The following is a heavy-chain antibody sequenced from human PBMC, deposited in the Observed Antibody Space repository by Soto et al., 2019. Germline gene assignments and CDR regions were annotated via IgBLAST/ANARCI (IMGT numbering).Heavy chain of an antibody. J-gene: IGHJ4*02. CDR2: SNSDGSST. V-gene: IGHV3-74*01. CDR1: GFTFSDYW. Sequence: GRSLRVSCAASGFTFSDYWMPWVRQVPGKGLVWVSRSNSDGSSTSYANSVKGRFTISRDNAKNTLYLQMNSLRAEDTAVYYCARDPAPSGWYDYWGQGTLVTVSS. D-gene: IGHD6-19*01. CDR3: ARDPAPSGWYDY.